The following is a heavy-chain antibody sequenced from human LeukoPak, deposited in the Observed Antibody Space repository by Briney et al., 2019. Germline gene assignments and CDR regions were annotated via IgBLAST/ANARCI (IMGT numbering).Heavy chain of an antibody. CDR2: ISDDGNNK. CDR1: GFSFSEYA. Sequence: GGSLRLSCAASGFSFSEYAIHWVRQAPGKGLEWVAGISDDGNNKYYTDSVKGRFTISRDNSKNTLFLQMNTLRGEDTAVYYCARERYDAFDIWGQGTMVTVSS. CDR3: ARERYDAFDI. J-gene: IGHJ3*02. D-gene: IGHD4-17*01. V-gene: IGHV3-30-3*01.